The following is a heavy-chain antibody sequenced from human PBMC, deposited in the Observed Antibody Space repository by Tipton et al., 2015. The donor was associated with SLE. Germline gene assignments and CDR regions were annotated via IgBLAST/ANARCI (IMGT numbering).Heavy chain of an antibody. D-gene: IGHD6-19*01. CDR2: IYYSGST. Sequence: TLSLTCTVSGDSISSPNCYWGWIRQPPGKGLEWIGYIYYSGSTNYNPSLKSRVTMSVDTSKRQFSLKLSSVTAADTAVYYCARGSYTSVWHWGQGILVTVSS. J-gene: IGHJ4*02. CDR3: ARGSYTSVWH. V-gene: IGHV4-61*05. CDR1: GDSISSPNCY.